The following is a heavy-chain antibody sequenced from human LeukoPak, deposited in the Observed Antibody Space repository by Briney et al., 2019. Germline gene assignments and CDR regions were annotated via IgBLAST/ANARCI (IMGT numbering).Heavy chain of an antibody. Sequence: GGSLRLSCAASGFTFSSYGMSCIRQAPGKGLEWVSYISSSGSTIYYADSVKGRFTISRDNAKNSLYLQMNSLRAEDTAVYYCARDGDGSHSTYFDYWGQGTLVTVSS. CDR1: GFTFSSYG. CDR2: ISSSGSTI. J-gene: IGHJ4*02. V-gene: IGHV3-48*04. D-gene: IGHD1-26*01. CDR3: ARDGDGSHSTYFDY.